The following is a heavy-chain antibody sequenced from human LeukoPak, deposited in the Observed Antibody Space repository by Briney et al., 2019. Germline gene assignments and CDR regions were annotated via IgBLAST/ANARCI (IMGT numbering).Heavy chain of an antibody. Sequence: PSETLSLTCTVYGGSISSYYWSWIRQPPGKGLEWIGYIYYSGSTNYNPSLKSRVTISVDTSKNQFSLKLSSVTAADTAVYYCAREGGYCSSTSCYKGGADAFDIWGQGTMVTVSS. CDR1: GGSISSYY. J-gene: IGHJ3*02. D-gene: IGHD2-2*02. V-gene: IGHV4-59*01. CDR3: AREGGYCSSTSCYKGGADAFDI. CDR2: IYYSGST.